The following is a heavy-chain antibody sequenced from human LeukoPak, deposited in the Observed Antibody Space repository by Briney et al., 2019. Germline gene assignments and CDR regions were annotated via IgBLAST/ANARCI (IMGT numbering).Heavy chain of an antibody. V-gene: IGHV3-74*01. Sequence: GGSLRLSCAASGFTFNNYWMHWVRQAPGKGLVWVSRIYNDGSSTSYADSVKGRFTISRGNAKNTLYLQMNSLRAEDTAVYYCARFRLSSFWDWGQGTLVTVSS. J-gene: IGHJ4*02. D-gene: IGHD6-13*01. CDR2: IYNDGSST. CDR1: GFTFNNYW. CDR3: ARFRLSSFWD.